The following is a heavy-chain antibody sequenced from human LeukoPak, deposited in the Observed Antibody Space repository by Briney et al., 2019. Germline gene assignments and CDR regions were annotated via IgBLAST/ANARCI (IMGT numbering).Heavy chain of an antibody. CDR3: ARAPYDILTGYRNRYYYYGMDV. CDR2: IYYSGST. CDR1: GGSISSYY. J-gene: IGHJ6*02. V-gene: IGHV4-59*01. D-gene: IGHD3-9*01. Sequence: SETLSLTCTVSGGSISSYYWSWIRQPPGKRLEWIGYIYYSGSTNYNPSLKSRVTISVDTSKNQFSLKLSSVTAADTAVYYCARAPYDILTGYRNRYYYYGMDVWGQGTTVTVSS.